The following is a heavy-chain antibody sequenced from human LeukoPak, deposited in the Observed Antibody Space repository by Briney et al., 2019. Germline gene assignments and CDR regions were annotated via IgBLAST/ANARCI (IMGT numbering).Heavy chain of an antibody. CDR3: ARWAQGDYSSGWDSMGAFDI. V-gene: IGHV3-48*01. CDR2: ISSASSTM. J-gene: IGHJ3*02. D-gene: IGHD6-19*01. Sequence: GGSLSLSFAASGFTFSSYGMNWVRQAPGKGLEWVSYISSASSTMYYADSVKGRFTISRDNDEKSLDLHMDSLRPDDTGVYYCARWAQGDYSSGWDSMGAFDIWGQGTTVTVSS. CDR1: GFTFSSYG.